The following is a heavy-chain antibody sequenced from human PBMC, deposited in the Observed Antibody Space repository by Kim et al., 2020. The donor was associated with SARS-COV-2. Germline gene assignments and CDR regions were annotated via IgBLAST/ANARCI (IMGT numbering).Heavy chain of an antibody. V-gene: IGHV4-39*01. CDR3: ARLAVVPAAMSAFDY. CDR1: GGSISSSSYY. J-gene: IGHJ4*02. D-gene: IGHD2-2*01. CDR2: IYYRGST. Sequence: SETLSLTCTVSGGSISSSSYYWGWIRQPPGKGLEWIGSIYYRGSTYYNPSLKSRVTISVDTSKNQFSLKLSSVTAADTAVYYCARLAVVPAAMSAFDYWGQGTLVTVSS.